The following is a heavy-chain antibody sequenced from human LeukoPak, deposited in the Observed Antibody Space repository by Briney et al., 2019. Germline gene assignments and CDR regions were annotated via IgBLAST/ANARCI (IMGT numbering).Heavy chain of an antibody. V-gene: IGHV3-30*18. J-gene: IGHJ4*02. Sequence: PGRSLRLSCAASGFTFSRYGMHWVRQAPGKGLEWVAAISYDGGDKYYEDSVKGRFTISRDNSKNTLYLQMNSLRVEDTAVYYCAKDPDDFWSGYYLGPGGSEPLGGYWGQGTLVTVSS. D-gene: IGHD3-3*01. CDR2: ISYDGGDK. CDR3: AKDPDDFWSGYYLGPGGSEPLGGY. CDR1: GFTFSRYG.